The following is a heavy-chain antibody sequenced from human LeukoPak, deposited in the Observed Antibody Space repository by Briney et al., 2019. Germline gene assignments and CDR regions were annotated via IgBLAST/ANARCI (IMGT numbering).Heavy chain of an antibody. D-gene: IGHD6-13*01. J-gene: IGHJ4*02. Sequence: PGGSLRLSCAASGFTFSTSWMTWVRRAPGKGLDWLGSINPDGSRINYVDSVKGRFTFSRDNAKNSLFLQMNSLRAEDTAVYYCARDKFPGIAAAGAPVDYWGQGTLVTVSS. CDR2: INPDGSRI. V-gene: IGHV3-7*01. CDR1: GFTFSTSW. CDR3: ARDKFPGIAAAGAPVDY.